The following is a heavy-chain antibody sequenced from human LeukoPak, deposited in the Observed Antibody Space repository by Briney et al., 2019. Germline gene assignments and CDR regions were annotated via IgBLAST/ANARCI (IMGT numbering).Heavy chain of an antibody. CDR3: ASQADSAYGDYN. D-gene: IGHD4-17*01. J-gene: IGHJ4*02. V-gene: IGHV3-74*01. Sequence: GGSLRLSCAASGFTYSRYWMHWVRQVPGKGLVWVARIKGDESYTFYADSVKGRFTISRDNAKNTLYMQMNSLRAEDTAVYYCASQADSAYGDYNWGQGTLVTVSS. CDR2: IKGDESYT. CDR1: GFTYSRYW.